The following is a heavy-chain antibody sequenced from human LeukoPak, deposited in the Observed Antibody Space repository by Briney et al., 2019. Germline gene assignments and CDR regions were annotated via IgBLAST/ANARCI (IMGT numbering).Heavy chain of an antibody. J-gene: IGHJ3*02. CDR1: GFTFSSYA. V-gene: IGHV3-23*01. CDR2: ISGSGGST. Sequence: GGSLRLSCAASGFTFSSYAMSWVRQAPGKGLEWVSAISGSGGSTYYADSVKGRFTISRDNSKNTLHLQMNSLRAEDTAVYYCAMAQYYYDSSGYFHDAFDIWGQGTMVTVSS. CDR3: AMAQYYYDSSGYFHDAFDI. D-gene: IGHD3-22*01.